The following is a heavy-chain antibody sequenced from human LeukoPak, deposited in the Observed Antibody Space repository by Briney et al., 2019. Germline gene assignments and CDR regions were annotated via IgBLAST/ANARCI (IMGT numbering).Heavy chain of an antibody. J-gene: IGHJ4*02. V-gene: IGHV3-73*01. CDR1: GFTFSGSA. CDR2: IRSKANSYAT. CDR3: TRRCSGGSCYYTFDY. D-gene: IGHD2-15*01. Sequence: PGGSLRHYCAASGFTFSGSAMHWVRQASGKGLHWVGRIRSKANSYATAYAASVKGRFTISRDDSKNTAYLQMNSLKTEDTAVYYCTRRCSGGSCYYTFDYWGQGTLVTVSS.